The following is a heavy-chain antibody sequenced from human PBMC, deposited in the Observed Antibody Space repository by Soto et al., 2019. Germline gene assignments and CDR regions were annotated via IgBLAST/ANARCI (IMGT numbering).Heavy chain of an antibody. V-gene: IGHV4-34*01. D-gene: IGHD2-15*01. J-gene: IGHJ4*02. CDR1: GGSFSGYY. CDR2: INHSGST. CDR3: ARGLNAVVVVAATGLTYYFDY. Sequence: SETLSLTCTVYGGSFSGYYWSWIRQPPGKGLEWIGEINHSGSTNYNPSLKSRVTISVDTSKNQFSLKLSSVTAADTAVYYCARGLNAVVVVAATGLTYYFDYWGQGTLVTVSS.